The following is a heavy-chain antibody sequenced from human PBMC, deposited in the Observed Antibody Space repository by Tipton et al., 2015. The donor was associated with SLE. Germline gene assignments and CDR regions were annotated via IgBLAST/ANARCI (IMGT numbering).Heavy chain of an antibody. CDR3: ARFMISVGFDY. Sequence: TLSLTCTVSGGSISSGRYYWSWIRQPAGKGLEWIGHIYTSGSTNYSPSLKSRVTISVDTSQNQFSLKLSSVTAADTAVYYCARFMISVGFDYWGQGTLVTVSS. J-gene: IGHJ4*02. CDR1: GGSISSGRYY. D-gene: IGHD3-16*01. CDR2: IYTSGST. V-gene: IGHV4-61*09.